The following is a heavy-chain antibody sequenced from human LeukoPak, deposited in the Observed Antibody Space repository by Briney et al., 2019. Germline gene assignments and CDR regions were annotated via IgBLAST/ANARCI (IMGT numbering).Heavy chain of an antibody. CDR3: AKDPMTTVTTLFSFDI. CDR1: GFTFSSYD. D-gene: IGHD4-17*01. J-gene: IGHJ3*02. V-gene: IGHV3-23*01. CDR2: ISGSGGST. Sequence: GGSLRLSCAASGFTFSSYDMSWVRQAPGRGLEWVSAISGSGGSTYYADSVKGRFTISRDNSKNTLYLQMDSLRAEDTAVYYCAKDPMTTVTTLFSFDIWGQGTMVTVSS.